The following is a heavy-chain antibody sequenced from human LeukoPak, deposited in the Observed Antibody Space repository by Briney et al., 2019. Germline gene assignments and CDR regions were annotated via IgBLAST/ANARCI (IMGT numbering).Heavy chain of an antibody. CDR1: GYTFTSYD. Sequence: ASVKVSCKASGYTFTSYDINWVRQATGQGLEWMGWMIPNSGNTGYAQKFQGRVTMTRNTSISTAYMELSSLRSEDTAVYYCARVHLAYCGGDCYYLGYWGQGTLVTVSS. CDR3: ARVHLAYCGGDCYYLGY. D-gene: IGHD2-21*02. V-gene: IGHV1-8*01. J-gene: IGHJ4*02. CDR2: MIPNSGNT.